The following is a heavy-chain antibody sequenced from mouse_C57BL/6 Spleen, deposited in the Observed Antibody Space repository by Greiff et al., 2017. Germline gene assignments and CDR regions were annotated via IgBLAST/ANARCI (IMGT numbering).Heavy chain of an antibody. J-gene: IGHJ1*03. CDR3: ARRSYGSSDGYFDV. CDR2: IYPGSGST. V-gene: IGHV1-55*01. Sequence: VKLQQPGAELVKPGASVKMSCKASGYTFTSYWITWVKQRPGQGLEWIGDIYPGSGSTNYNEKFKSKATLTVDTSSSAAYMQLSSLTSEDSAVYYCARRSYGSSDGYFDVWGTGTTVTVSS. D-gene: IGHD1-1*01. CDR1: GYTFTSYW.